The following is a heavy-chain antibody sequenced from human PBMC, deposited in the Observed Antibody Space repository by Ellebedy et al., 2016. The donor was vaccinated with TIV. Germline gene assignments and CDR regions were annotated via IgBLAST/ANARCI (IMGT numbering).Heavy chain of an antibody. CDR2: IYYSGST. CDR1: GGSISSSSYY. Sequence: SETLSLTCTVSGGSISSSSYYWGWIRQPPGKGLEWIGSIYYSGSTNYNPSLKSRVTISVDTSKNQFSLKLSSVTAADTAVYYCARVYRITIFGVVTTNWFDPWGQGTLVTVSS. D-gene: IGHD3-3*01. CDR3: ARVYRITIFGVVTTNWFDP. V-gene: IGHV4-39*07. J-gene: IGHJ5*02.